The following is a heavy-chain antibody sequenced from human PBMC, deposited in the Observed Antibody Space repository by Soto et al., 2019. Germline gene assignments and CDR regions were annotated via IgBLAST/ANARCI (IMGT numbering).Heavy chain of an antibody. V-gene: IGHV4-34*01. CDR3: ARSRPAIVPAAMRVNYYYEMDV. CDR1: GGSFSGYY. J-gene: IGHJ6*02. CDR2: INHSGST. Sequence: SETLSLTCAVYGGSFSGYYWSWIRQPPGKGLEWIGKINHSGSTNYNPSLTSRVTISVDTSKNQFSLKLSSVTAADTAVYYCARSRPAIVPAAMRVNYYYEMDVWGQGTTVTVS. D-gene: IGHD2-2*01.